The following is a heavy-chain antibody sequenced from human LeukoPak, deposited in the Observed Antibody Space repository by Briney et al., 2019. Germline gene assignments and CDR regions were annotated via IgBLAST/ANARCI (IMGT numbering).Heavy chain of an antibody. CDR2: ISSSGSTI. D-gene: IGHD3-22*01. Sequence: GGSLRLSCAASGFTFSDYYMSWLRQAPGKGLEWVSYISSSGSTIYYADSVKGRFTISRDNAKNSLYLQMNSLRAEDTALYYCARDSPHYYDSSGYFLMNAFDIWDQGTMVTVSS. CDR3: ARDSPHYYDSSGYFLMNAFDI. J-gene: IGHJ3*02. V-gene: IGHV3-11*01. CDR1: GFTFSDYY.